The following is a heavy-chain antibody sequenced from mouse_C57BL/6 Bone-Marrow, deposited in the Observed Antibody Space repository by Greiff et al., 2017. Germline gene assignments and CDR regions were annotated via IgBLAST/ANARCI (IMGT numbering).Heavy chain of an antibody. CDR1: GYTFTDYE. D-gene: IGHD2-2*01. J-gene: IGHJ1*03. CDR2: IDPDTGGT. V-gene: IGHV1-15*01. Sequence: QVQLQQSGAELVRPGASVTLSCKASGYTFTDYEMHWVKQTPVHGLEWIGAIDPDTGGTAYNQTFKGKAILTADKSSSTAYMELRSLTSEDSAVYYCTSPSMVTRGWYFDVWGTGTTVTVSS. CDR3: TSPSMVTRGWYFDV.